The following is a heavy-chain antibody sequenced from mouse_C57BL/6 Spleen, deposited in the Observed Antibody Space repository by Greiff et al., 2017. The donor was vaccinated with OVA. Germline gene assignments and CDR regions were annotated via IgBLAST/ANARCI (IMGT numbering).Heavy chain of an antibody. CDR1: GFTFSSYA. J-gene: IGHJ4*01. D-gene: IGHD1-1*01. CDR2: ISDGGSYT. Sequence: EVQGVESGGGLVKPGGSLKLSCAASGFTFSSYAMSWVRQTPEKRLEWVATISDGGSYTYYPDNVKGRFTISRDNAKNNLYLQMSHLKSEDTAMYYCARDAYGSSRDYWGQGTSVTVSS. CDR3: ARDAYGSSRDY. V-gene: IGHV5-4*01.